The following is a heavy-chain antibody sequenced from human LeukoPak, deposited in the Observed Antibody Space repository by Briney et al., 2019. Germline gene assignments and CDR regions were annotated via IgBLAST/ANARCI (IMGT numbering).Heavy chain of an antibody. D-gene: IGHD6-13*01. CDR1: GGSFSGYY. CDR3: ARDHSSSSEDY. J-gene: IGHJ4*02. V-gene: IGHV4-34*01. CDR2: INHSGST. Sequence: SETLSLTCAVYGGSFSGYYWSWIRQPPGKVLEWIGEINHSGSTNYNPSLKSRVTISVDTSKNQFSLKLSSVTAADTAVYYCARDHSSSSEDYWGQGTLVTVSS.